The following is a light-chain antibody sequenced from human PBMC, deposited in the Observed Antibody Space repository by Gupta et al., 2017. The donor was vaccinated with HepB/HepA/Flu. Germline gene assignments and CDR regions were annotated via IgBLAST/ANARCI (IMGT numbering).Light chain of an antibody. CDR1: QSISSW. V-gene: IGKV1-5*03. CDR3: QQYSRYSWT. J-gene: IGKJ1*01. CDR2: NAS. Sequence: DLQMTQSPSTVSASVGDRVTITCRASQSISSWLAWYQQKPGKAPKLLIYNASSLESGVPSRFSGSASGTDFTLTISSLQPDDFATYYCQQYSRYSWTFGQGTKVEIK.